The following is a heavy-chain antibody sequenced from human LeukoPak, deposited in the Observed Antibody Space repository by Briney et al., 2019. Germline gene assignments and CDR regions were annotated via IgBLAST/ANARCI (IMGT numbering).Heavy chain of an antibody. J-gene: IGHJ3*02. V-gene: IGHV3-30*18. D-gene: IGHD3-10*01. CDR2: ISYDGSNK. Sequence: HPGGSLRLSCAASGFTFSSYGMHWVRQAPGKGLEWVAVISYDGSNKYYADSVKGRFTISRDNSKNTLYLQMNSLRAEDTAVYYCAKDASVDLWFGECYAFDIWGQGTMATVSS. CDR3: AKDASVDLWFGECYAFDI. CDR1: GFTFSSYG.